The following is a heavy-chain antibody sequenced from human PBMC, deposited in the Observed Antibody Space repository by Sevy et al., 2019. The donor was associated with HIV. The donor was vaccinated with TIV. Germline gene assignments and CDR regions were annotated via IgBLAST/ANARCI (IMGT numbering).Heavy chain of an antibody. CDR1: GYTFTSYD. CDR2: MSPNSCNT. D-gene: IGHD2-2*01. Sequence: ASVKVSCRASGYTFTSYDIHWVRQTTGQGLEWMGWMSPNSCNTGYAQKFQGRVTMTRDTSKGTAYMELSSLRSDDTAVYYCVRILSTSYYNYHALDVWGQGTTVTVSS. CDR3: VRILSTSYYNYHALDV. V-gene: IGHV1-8*01. J-gene: IGHJ6*02.